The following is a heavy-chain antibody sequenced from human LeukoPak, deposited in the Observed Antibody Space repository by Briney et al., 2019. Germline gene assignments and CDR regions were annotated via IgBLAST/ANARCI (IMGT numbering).Heavy chain of an antibody. CDR1: GFTFSSYS. CDR2: ISSRSATI. Sequence: PGGSLRLSCAASGFTFSSYSMNWVRQAPGKGLEWVSYISSRSATIYYADSVKGRFTISRDNAKNSLYLQMNSLRAEDTAVYYCAREIGGYERVYYYYMDVWGKGTTVTISS. D-gene: IGHD3-22*01. J-gene: IGHJ6*03. V-gene: IGHV3-48*01. CDR3: AREIGGYERVYYYYMDV.